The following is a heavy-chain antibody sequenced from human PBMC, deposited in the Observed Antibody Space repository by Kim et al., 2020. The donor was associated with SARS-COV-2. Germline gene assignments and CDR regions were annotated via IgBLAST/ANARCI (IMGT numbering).Heavy chain of an antibody. CDR3: VKGRILARGSGLKNYFDY. V-gene: IGHV3-7*03. J-gene: IGHJ4*02. D-gene: IGHD3-10*01. Sequence: GGSLRLSCAASGFTFSSSWMHWVCQAPEKGLEWVADIKCDGSQKYYVDSVKGRLTISRDNAKNSLYLQVNSLRAEDMTVYYCVKGRILARGSGLKNYFDYWGQGTLVTVSS. CDR1: GFTFSSSW. CDR2: IKCDGSQK.